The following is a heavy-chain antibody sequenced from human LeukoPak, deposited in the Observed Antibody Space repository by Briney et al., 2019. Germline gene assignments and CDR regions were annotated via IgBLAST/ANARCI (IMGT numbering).Heavy chain of an antibody. CDR1: GFTFSDYY. V-gene: IGHV3-30*18. CDR2: ISYDGSNK. Sequence: GGSLRLSCAASGFTFSDYYMSWIRQAPGKGLEWVAVISYDGSNKYYADSVKGRFTISRDNSKNTLYLQMNSLRAEDTAVYYCAKDPRRYSRTGGYFDYWGQGTLVTISS. D-gene: IGHD6-13*01. CDR3: AKDPRRYSRTGGYFDY. J-gene: IGHJ4*02.